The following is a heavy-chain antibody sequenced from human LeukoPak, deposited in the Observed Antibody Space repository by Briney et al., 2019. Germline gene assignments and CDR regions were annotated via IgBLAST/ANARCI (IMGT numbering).Heavy chain of an antibody. J-gene: IGHJ3*02. CDR3: ARSPGAEAADAFDI. D-gene: IGHD6-19*01. Sequence: PGGSLRLSCAASGFTVSSNYMSWVRQAPGKGLEWVSVIYSGGSTYYADSVKGRFTTSRDNSKNTLYLQMNSLRAEDTAVYYCARSPGAEAADAFDIWGQGTMVTVSS. V-gene: IGHV3-53*01. CDR1: GFTVSSNY. CDR2: IYSGGST.